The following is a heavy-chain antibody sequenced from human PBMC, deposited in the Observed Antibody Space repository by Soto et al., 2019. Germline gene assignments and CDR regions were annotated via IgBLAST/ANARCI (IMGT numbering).Heavy chain of an antibody. CDR2: MNPNSGNT. CDR1: GYTFTSYD. Sequence: QLLQSGAEVTKPGASVKVSCKASGYTFTSYDINWVRQDTGQGLEWMGWMNPNSGNTGYAQKFRGRVTMTRNTSISTAYMELSSLRSEATALYYCARERKGMDVWGQGTTVTVSS. V-gene: IGHV1-8*01. J-gene: IGHJ6*02. CDR3: ARERKGMDV.